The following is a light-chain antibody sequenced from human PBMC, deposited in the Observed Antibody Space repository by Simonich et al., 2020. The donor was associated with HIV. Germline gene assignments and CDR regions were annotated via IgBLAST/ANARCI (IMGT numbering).Light chain of an antibody. Sequence: EIVMTQSPATLSVSPGERDTLSCRASPIVSSNLAWYQQTPGQAPRLLIYGASTRATGIPARFSGSGSGTEFTLTISSLQSEDFAVYYCQQYNNWPPITFGQGTRLEIK. V-gene: IGKV3-15*01. CDR3: QQYNNWPPIT. J-gene: IGKJ5*01. CDR2: GAS. CDR1: PIVSSN.